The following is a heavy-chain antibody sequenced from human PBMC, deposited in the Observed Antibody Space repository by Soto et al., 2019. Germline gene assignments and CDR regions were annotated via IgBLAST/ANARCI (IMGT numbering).Heavy chain of an antibody. Sequence: GASVKVSCKASGYTFTSYDINWVRQATGQGLEWMGWMNPNSGNTGYAQKFQGRVTMTRNTSISTAYMELSSLRSEDTAVYYCARAQVVLGIARYYYGMDVWGQGTTVTVSS. V-gene: IGHV1-8*01. CDR1: GYTFTSYD. CDR3: ARAQVVLGIARYYYGMDV. D-gene: IGHD7-27*01. J-gene: IGHJ6*02. CDR2: MNPNSGNT.